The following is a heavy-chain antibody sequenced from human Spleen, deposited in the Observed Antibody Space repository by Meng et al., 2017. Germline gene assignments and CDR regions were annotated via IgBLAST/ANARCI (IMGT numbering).Heavy chain of an antibody. CDR3: ARRVSGDAFDI. D-gene: IGHD1-26*01. CDR1: GYSFSSYW. V-gene: IGHV5-51*01. Sequence: GESLKISCNPSGYSFSSYWIGWVRQMPGKGLDWMGIIYPGDSESRYSPFFRGQITISDDKSISTAYLQWNSLKASDTAMYYCARRVSGDAFDIWGQGTMVTVSS. CDR2: IYPGDSES. J-gene: IGHJ3*02.